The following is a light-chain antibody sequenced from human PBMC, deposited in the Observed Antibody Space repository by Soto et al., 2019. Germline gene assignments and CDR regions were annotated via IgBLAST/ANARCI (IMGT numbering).Light chain of an antibody. J-gene: IGKJ1*01. CDR2: AAS. Sequence: DIQMTQSPSSLSASVGDRVTLSCRASQNIDNYLNWYQQKPGKAPQLLIYAASTLHSGVPSRFSGSGSGTDFTLTISSLLPEDFATYYCQHYNSYSEAFGQGTKVELK. V-gene: IGKV1-39*01. CDR3: QHYNSYSEA. CDR1: QNIDNY.